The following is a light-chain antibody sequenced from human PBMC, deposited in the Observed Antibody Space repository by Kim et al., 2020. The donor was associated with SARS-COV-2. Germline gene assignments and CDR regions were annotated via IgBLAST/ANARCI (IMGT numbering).Light chain of an antibody. V-gene: IGLV2-23*02. J-gene: IGLJ2*01. Sequence: QSALTQPASVSGSPGQSITISCTGTSSDVGSYNLVSWYQQHPGKAPKLMIYEVSKRPSGVSTRFSGSKSGNTASLTISGLQAEDEADYYCCSYAGSSTFGVFGGGTQLTV. CDR2: EVS. CDR1: SSDVGSYNL. CDR3: CSYAGSSTFGV.